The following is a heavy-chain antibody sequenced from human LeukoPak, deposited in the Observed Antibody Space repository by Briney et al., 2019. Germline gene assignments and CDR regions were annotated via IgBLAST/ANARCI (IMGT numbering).Heavy chain of an antibody. CDR2: INWKGGST. CDR3: ARRPYSSSSHYFDY. D-gene: IGHD6-6*01. Sequence: GGSLRLSCAASGFTFDDYGVRWVRQAPGKGLEGVSGINWKGGSTTYADSVRGRITISRDNAKNSLYLEMNSLRAEDTALYHCARRPYSSSSHYFDYWGQGTLVTVSS. V-gene: IGHV3-20*01. J-gene: IGHJ4*02. CDR1: GFTFDDYG.